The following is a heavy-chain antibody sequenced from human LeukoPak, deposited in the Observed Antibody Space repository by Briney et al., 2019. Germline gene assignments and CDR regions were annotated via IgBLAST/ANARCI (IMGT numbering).Heavy chain of an antibody. CDR2: ISAYNGNT. CDR3: ARAGESSGWPGCYYMDV. D-gene: IGHD6-19*01. V-gene: IGHV1-18*01. CDR1: GYTFTSYG. Sequence: ASVKVSCKASGYTFTSYGISWVRQAPGQGLEWMGWISAYNGNTNNEHKLQARVTMPTDTSTSTAYMELRSLRSDDAAVYYCARAGESSGWPGCYYMDVWGKGTTVTVSS. J-gene: IGHJ6*03.